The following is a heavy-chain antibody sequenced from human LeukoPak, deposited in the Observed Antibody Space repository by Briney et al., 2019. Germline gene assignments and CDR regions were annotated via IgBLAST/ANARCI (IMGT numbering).Heavy chain of an antibody. J-gene: IGHJ4*02. CDR1: GGTFSSYA. V-gene: IGHV1-69*04. Sequence: LGASVKVSCKASGGTFSSYAISWVRQAPGQGPEWMGRIIPIFGIANYAQKFQGRVTITADKSTSTADMELSSLRSEDTAVYYCARKGSSSRRFDYRGQGTLVNVSS. D-gene: IGHD6-13*01. CDR3: ARKGSSSRRFDY. CDR2: IIPIFGIA.